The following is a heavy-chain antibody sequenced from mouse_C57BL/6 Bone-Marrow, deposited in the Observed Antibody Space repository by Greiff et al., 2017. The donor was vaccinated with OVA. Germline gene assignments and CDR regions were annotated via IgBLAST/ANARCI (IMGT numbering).Heavy chain of an antibody. J-gene: IGHJ2*01. CDR3: ARKRNYYGSSPYYFDY. CDR2: ILPGSGST. CDR1: GYTFTGYW. D-gene: IGHD1-1*01. V-gene: IGHV1-9*01. Sequence: QVQLQQSGAELMKPGASVKLSCKATGYTFTGYWIEWVKQRPGHGLEWIGEILPGSGSTNYNEKFKGKATFTADTSSNTAYMQLSSLTTEDSAIYYCARKRNYYGSSPYYFDYWGQGTTLTVSS.